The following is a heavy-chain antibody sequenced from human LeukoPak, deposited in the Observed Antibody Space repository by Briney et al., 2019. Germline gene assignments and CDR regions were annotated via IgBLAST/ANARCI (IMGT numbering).Heavy chain of an antibody. CDR2: IYYSGST. D-gene: IGHD3-9*01. CDR3: ARALTYYDILTGYRLWRNNWFDP. CDR1: GGSISSSSYY. V-gene: IGHV4-39*07. J-gene: IGHJ5*02. Sequence: SETLSLTCTVSGGSISSSSYYWGWIRQPPGKGLEWIGSIYYSGSTYYNPSLKSRVTISVDTSKNQFSLKLSSVTAADTAVYYCARALTYYDILTGYRLWRNNWFDPWGQGTPVTVSS.